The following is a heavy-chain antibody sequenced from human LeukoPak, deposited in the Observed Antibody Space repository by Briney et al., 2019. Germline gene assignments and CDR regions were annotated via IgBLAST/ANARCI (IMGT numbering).Heavy chain of an antibody. J-gene: IGHJ6*03. Sequence: SETLSLTCAVYGGSFSDYYWSWVRQPPGKGLEWIGEINHSGTTKYNPSLKSRLTISIHTSNNQFSLNLNSVTAADTAVYYCARGEGTLAGRRWPYYFYYYMDVWGKGTTVTISS. CDR1: GGSFSDYY. CDR2: INHSGTT. CDR3: ARGEGTLAGRRWPYYFYYYMDV. D-gene: IGHD6-19*01. V-gene: IGHV4-34*01.